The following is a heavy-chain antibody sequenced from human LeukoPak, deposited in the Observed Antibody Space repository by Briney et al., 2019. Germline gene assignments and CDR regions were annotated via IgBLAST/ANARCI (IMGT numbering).Heavy chain of an antibody. CDR2: INWNGGST. J-gene: IGHJ3*02. D-gene: IGHD3-3*02. V-gene: IGHV3-20*01. CDR1: GFTFSSYA. CDR3: AREHSGAFDI. Sequence: GGSLRLSCAASGFTFSSYAMSWVRQAPGKGLEWVSGINWNGGSTGYADSVKGRFTISRDNAKNSLYLQMNSLRAEDTALYHCAREHSGAFDIWGQGTMVTVSS.